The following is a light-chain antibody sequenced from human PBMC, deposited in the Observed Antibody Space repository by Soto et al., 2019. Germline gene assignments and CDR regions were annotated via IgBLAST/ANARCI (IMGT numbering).Light chain of an antibody. V-gene: IGKV3-11*01. Sequence: EVVMRQSPATLSVSPVEGATLSCMASQSFTRYLGWYQHKPGQAPRLVIYDTSNRAPGIPARFSGSGSGTDFTLTISSLEPEDFAVYYCQQRYNWPPTFGQGTRLEIK. CDR2: DTS. CDR3: QQRYNWPPT. J-gene: IGKJ5*01. CDR1: QSFTRY.